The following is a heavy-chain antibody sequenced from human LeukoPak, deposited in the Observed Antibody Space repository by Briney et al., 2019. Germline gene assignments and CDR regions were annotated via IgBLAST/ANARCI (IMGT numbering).Heavy chain of an antibody. D-gene: IGHD1-26*01. V-gene: IGHV3-74*01. Sequence: GGSLRLSCAASGFTFSSYWMHWVRQAPGKGLVWVSRINSDGSSTSYADSVKGRFTISRDNSKNTLYLQMNSLRAEDTAVYYCARDWAGEWNAFDIWGQGTMVTVSS. CDR1: GFTFSSYW. CDR3: ARDWAGEWNAFDI. CDR2: INSDGSST. J-gene: IGHJ3*02.